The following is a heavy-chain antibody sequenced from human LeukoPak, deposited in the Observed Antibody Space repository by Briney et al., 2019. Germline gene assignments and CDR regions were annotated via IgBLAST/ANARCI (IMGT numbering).Heavy chain of an antibody. D-gene: IGHD6-13*01. Sequence: ASVKVSCKASGYTFTTYAMNWVRQAPGQGLEWMGWISPYNDNTKYAQKFQGRVTMTTDTSTTTAYMDLRSLRSDDTAVYYCTRDHLAADGSDAFDIWGQGTMVTVSS. J-gene: IGHJ3*02. CDR1: GYTFTTYA. CDR3: TRDHLAADGSDAFDI. CDR2: ISPYNDNT. V-gene: IGHV1-18*01.